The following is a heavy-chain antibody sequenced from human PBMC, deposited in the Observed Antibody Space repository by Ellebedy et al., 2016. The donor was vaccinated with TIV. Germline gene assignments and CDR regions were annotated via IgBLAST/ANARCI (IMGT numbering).Heavy chain of an antibody. CDR2: IYYSGST. Sequence: MPSETLSLTCTVSGGSISSSSYYWGWIRQPPGKGLEWIGSIYYSGSTYYNPSLKSRVTISVDTSKNQFSLKLSSVTAADTAVYYCARGWYSGSYSYWGQGTLVTVSS. CDR3: ARGWYSGSYSY. CDR1: GGSISSSSYY. V-gene: IGHV4-39*01. J-gene: IGHJ4*02. D-gene: IGHD1-26*01.